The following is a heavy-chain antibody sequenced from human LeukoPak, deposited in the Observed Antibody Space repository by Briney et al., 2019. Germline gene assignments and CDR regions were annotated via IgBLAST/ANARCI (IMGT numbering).Heavy chain of an antibody. J-gene: IGHJ5*02. CDR1: GHTFTSYG. D-gene: IGHD6-19*01. CDR2: ISAYNGNT. Sequence: ASVKVSCKASGHTFTSYGISWVRLAPGQGLEWMGWISAYNGNTNSAQKLQGRVTMTTDTSTSTAYMELRSLRSDDTAVYYCARGYSSGWRTAFDPWGQGTLVTVSS. V-gene: IGHV1-18*01. CDR3: ARGYSSGWRTAFDP.